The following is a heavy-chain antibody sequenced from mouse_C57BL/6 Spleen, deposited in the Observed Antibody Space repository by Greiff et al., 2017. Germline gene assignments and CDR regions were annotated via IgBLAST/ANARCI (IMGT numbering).Heavy chain of an antibody. Sequence: ESGPGLVKPSQSLSLTCSVTGYSITSGYYWNWIRQFPGNKLEWMGYISYDGSNNYNPSLKNRISITRDTSKNQFFLKLNSVTTEDTATYYCARPVWSYAMDYWGQGTSVTVSS. V-gene: IGHV3-6*01. CDR2: ISYDGSN. CDR1: GYSITSGYY. CDR3: ARPVWSYAMDY. J-gene: IGHJ4*01. D-gene: IGHD2-10*02.